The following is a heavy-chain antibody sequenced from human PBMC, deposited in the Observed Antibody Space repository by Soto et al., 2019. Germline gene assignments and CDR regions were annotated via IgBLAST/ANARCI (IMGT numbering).Heavy chain of an antibody. CDR3: ASYCSSPSCYNFDY. CDR2: IYYSGST. Sequence: SETLSLTCTVSGGSISSGDYYWSWIRQPPGKGLEWIGYIYYSGSTYYNPSLKSRVTISVDTSKNQFSLKLSSVTAADTAVYYCASYCSSPSCYNFDYWVQGTLVTVSS. V-gene: IGHV4-30-4*01. CDR1: GGSISSGDYY. J-gene: IGHJ4*02. D-gene: IGHD2-2*02.